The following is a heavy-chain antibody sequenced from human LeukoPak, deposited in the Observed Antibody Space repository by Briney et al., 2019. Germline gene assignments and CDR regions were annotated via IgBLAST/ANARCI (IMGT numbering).Heavy chain of an antibody. D-gene: IGHD1-1*01. CDR2: ISSSGSTI. J-gene: IGHJ5*02. V-gene: IGHV3-48*03. Sequence: GGSLRLSCAASGFTFSSYEMNWVRQAPGKGLEWVSYISSSGSTIYYADSVKGRFTISRDNAKNSLYLQMNSLKTEDTAVYYCTRVRGYNWNDNWFDPWGQGTLVTVSS. CDR3: TRVRGYNWNDNWFDP. CDR1: GFTFSSYE.